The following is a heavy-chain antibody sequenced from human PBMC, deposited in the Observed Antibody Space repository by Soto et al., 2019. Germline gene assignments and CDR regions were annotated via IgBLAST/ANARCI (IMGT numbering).Heavy chain of an antibody. J-gene: IGHJ4*02. CDR3: AKDKWLYSYVQFDY. D-gene: IGHD5-18*01. CDR2: ISWNSGSI. V-gene: IGHV3-9*01. Sequence: GGSLRLSCAASGFTFDHYAMHWVRQAPGKGLEWVSGISWNSGSIGYADSVKGRFTISRDNAKNSLYLRMNSLRAEDTALYYCAKDKWLYSYVQFDYWGQGTLVTVSS. CDR1: GFTFDHYA.